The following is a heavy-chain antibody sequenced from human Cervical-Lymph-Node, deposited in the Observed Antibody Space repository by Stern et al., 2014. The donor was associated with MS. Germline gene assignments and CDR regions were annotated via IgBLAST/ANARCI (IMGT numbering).Heavy chain of an antibody. CDR1: GGSISSGNYY. CDR3: ARGNYDVLTDNGGHGFDI. J-gene: IGHJ3*02. Sequence: QLQLQESGPGLVKPSPTLSLTCTVSGGSISSGNYYWSWIRQPAGEGLEWIGRLYSSGSTQYNPPLKSRGTIKAAPSTNQFSLRLSLVTAADTAVYYCARGNYDVLTDNGGHGFDIWGQGTMVTVSS. D-gene: IGHD3-9*01. V-gene: IGHV4-61*02. CDR2: LYSSGST.